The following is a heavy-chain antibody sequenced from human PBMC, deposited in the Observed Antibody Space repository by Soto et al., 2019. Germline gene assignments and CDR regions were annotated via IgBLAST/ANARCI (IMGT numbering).Heavy chain of an antibody. D-gene: IGHD3-16*01. CDR3: ATDVLGLYYYYMDV. CDR1: GFTFSSYS. J-gene: IGHJ6*03. CDR2: ISSSSSTI. Sequence: VQLVESGGGLVQPGGSLRLSCAASGFTFSSYSMNWVRQAPGKGLEWVSYISSSSSTIYYAVSVKGRFTISRDNAKNSLYLQMNSLRAEDTAVYYCATDVLGLYYYYMDVWVKGTTVTVSS. V-gene: IGHV3-48*01.